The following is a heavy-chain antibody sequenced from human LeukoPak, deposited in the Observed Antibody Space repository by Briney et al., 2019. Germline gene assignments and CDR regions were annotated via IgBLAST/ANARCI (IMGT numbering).Heavy chain of an antibody. CDR1: GYTLTELS. J-gene: IGHJ4*02. Sequence: ASVKVSRKVSGYTLTELSMHWVRQAPGKGLEWMGGFDPEDGETIYAQKFQGRVTMTEDTSTDTAYMELSSLRSEDTAVYYCAILPWELREYYFDYWGQGTLVTVSS. CDR3: AILPWELREYYFDY. V-gene: IGHV1-24*01. D-gene: IGHD1-26*01. CDR2: FDPEDGET.